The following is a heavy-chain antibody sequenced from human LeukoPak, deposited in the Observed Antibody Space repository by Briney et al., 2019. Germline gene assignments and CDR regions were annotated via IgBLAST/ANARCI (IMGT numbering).Heavy chain of an antibody. D-gene: IGHD1-1*01. V-gene: IGHV3-21*01. Sequence: GGSLRLSCAASGFTFSTYSMNWVRQAPGKGLEWVSSISTSRNYIYYADSVKGRFTISRDNAKNSLYLQMNSLRAEDTAVYYCAGSYTHAPDIWGQGTVVTVSS. CDR2: ISTSRNYI. CDR3: AGSYTHAPDI. CDR1: GFTFSTYS. J-gene: IGHJ3*02.